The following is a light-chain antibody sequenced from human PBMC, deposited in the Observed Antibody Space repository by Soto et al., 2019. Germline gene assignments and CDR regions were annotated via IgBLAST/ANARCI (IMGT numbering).Light chain of an antibody. Sequence: DIQMTQSPSSLSASVGDRVTITCRASQSISSYLNWYQQKPGKAPKLLIYGASTLQGGVPSRFSGSGSGTEFTLTISSLQPDDFATYYCQQYNSYSQTFGQGTKVDIK. CDR1: QSISSY. CDR3: QQYNSYSQT. CDR2: GAS. V-gene: IGKV1-5*01. J-gene: IGKJ1*01.